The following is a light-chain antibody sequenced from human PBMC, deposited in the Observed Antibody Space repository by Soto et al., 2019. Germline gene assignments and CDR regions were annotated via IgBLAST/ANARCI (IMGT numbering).Light chain of an antibody. V-gene: IGLV2-14*01. J-gene: IGLJ1*01. Sequence: QSALTQPASVSGSPGQSITISCTGTSSDFGGYNYVSWYQQHPGKAPKVMIYDVSNRPSGVSNRFSGSKSGNTASLTISGLQAEDEADYYCSSYTSTSTPYVFGTGTKATVL. CDR2: DVS. CDR3: SSYTSTSTPYV. CDR1: SSDFGGYNY.